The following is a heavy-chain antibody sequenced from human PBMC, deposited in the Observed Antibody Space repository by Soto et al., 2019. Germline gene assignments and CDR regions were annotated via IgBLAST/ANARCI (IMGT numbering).Heavy chain of an antibody. Sequence: QITLKESGPTLVKPTQTLTLTCNFSGFSLSTSGVGVGWIRQPPGKALEWLALIYWDDDKRYSPSLNSRLTIAKDTPKNQVVRTMTNMDPVDTATYYCAHASRPILLWFGEFTPWGQGTLVTVSS. D-gene: IGHD3-10*01. V-gene: IGHV2-5*02. CDR1: GFSLSTSGVG. J-gene: IGHJ5*02. CDR3: AHASRPILLWFGEFTP. CDR2: IYWDDDK.